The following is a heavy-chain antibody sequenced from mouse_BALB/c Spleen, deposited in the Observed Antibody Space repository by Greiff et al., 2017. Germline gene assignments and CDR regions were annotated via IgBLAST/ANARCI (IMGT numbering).Heavy chain of an antibody. CDR2: IWGGGST. D-gene: IGHD2-1*01. V-gene: IGHV2-6-7*01. Sequence: QVQLKQSGPGLVAPSQSLSITCTVSGFSLTGYGVNWVRQPPGKGLEWLGMIWGGGSTDYNSALKSRLSISKDNSKSQVFLKMNSLQTDDTAMYYCARNYGNYENAMDYWGQGTSVTVSS. CDR1: GFSLTGYG. J-gene: IGHJ4*01. CDR3: ARNYGNYENAMDY.